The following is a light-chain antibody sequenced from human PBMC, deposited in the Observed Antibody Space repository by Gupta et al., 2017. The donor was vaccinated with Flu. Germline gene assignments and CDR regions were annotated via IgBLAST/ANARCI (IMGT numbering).Light chain of an antibody. CDR1: QDINIF. CDR3: QQYKSHPPT. CDR2: ATS. J-gene: IGKJ3*01. V-gene: IGKV1-16*01. Sequence: PSYLSAPVGDRLTITCRTTQDINIFLAWFQQKPCKPPKSPIYATSHADSGVPSRFSGSGSGPTFTLTISILQPEDFATYYSQQYKSHPPTFGPGTKVDV.